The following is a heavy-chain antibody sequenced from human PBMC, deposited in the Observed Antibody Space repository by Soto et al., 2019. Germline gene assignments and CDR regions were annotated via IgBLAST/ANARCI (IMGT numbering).Heavy chain of an antibody. V-gene: IGHV3-33*01. CDR3: ARDGQYCSGGSCYSANFDY. CDR2: IWFDGTQK. J-gene: IGHJ4*02. Sequence: QVQLVESGGGVVQPGRSLRLSCAASGFTFSSSGMHWVRQAPGKGLEWVAVIWFDGTQKYYADSVKGRFTISRDNSGNTLYLQINSLSAEATAVYYCARDGQYCSGGSCYSANFDYWGQGTLVTVSS. CDR1: GFTFSSSG. D-gene: IGHD2-15*01.